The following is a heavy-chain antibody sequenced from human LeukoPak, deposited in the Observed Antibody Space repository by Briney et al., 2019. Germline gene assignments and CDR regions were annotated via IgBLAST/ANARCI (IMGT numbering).Heavy chain of an antibody. CDR3: AKADSSSWYGYFDY. V-gene: IGHV3-30-3*01. CDR2: ISDDGSNE. D-gene: IGHD6-13*01. CDR1: GFTFSSYA. J-gene: IGHJ4*02. Sequence: GRSLRLSCAASGFTFSSYAMHWVRQAPGKGLEWVAIISDDGSNEYYADSVKGRFTISRDNSKNTLYLQMNSLRAEDTAVYYCAKADSSSWYGYFDYWGQGTLVTVSS.